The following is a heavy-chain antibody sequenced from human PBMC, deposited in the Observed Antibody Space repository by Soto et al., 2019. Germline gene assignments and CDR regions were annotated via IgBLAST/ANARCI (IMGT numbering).Heavy chain of an antibody. J-gene: IGHJ6*02. CDR3: ARDREWELGYDYYYGMDV. D-gene: IGHD1-26*01. V-gene: IGHV3-33*01. CDR2: IWYDGSNK. CDR1: GFTFSSYG. Sequence: GGSLRLSCAASGFTFSSYGMHWVRQAPGKGLEWVAVIWYDGSNKYYADSVKGRFTISRDNSKNTLYLQMNSLRAEDTAVYYCARDREWELGYDYYYGMDVWGQGTTVTVSS.